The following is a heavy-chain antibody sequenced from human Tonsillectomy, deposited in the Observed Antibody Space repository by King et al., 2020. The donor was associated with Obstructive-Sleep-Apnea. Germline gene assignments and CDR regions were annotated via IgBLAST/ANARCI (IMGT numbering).Heavy chain of an antibody. CDR1: GGTFSSYA. D-gene: IGHD6-13*01. V-gene: IGHV1-69*01. Sequence: QLVQSGAEVKKPGSSVKVSCKASGGTFSSYAISWVRQAPGQGLEWMGGVIPIFGTANYAQKFQGRVTITADESTSTAYMALSSLRSEDTAVYYCARGGRYSSSWYYYGMDVWGQGTTVTVSS. CDR3: ARGGRYSSSWYYYGMDV. CDR2: VIPIFGTA. J-gene: IGHJ6*02.